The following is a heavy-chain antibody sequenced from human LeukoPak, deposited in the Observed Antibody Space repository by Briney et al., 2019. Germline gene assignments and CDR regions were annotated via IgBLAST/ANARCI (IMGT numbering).Heavy chain of an antibody. CDR2: IHYTGST. V-gene: IGHV4-59*01. J-gene: IGHJ4*02. Sequence: SETLSLTCTVSGGSIRGYYWSWIRQPPGKGLGWIGYIHYTGSTDYNPSLNSRLTMSVDTSKNQFPLNLSSVTAADTAVYYCARGYGSGSYNNFNHWGQGILVTVSS. D-gene: IGHD3-10*01. CDR3: ARGYGSGSYNNFNH. CDR1: GGSIRGYY.